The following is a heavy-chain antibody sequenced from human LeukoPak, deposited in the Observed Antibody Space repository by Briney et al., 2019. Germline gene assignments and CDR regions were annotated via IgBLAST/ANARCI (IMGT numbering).Heavy chain of an antibody. J-gene: IGHJ6*03. CDR3: ARGRGASSGSGSHGTTSSYYMDV. V-gene: IGHV7-4-1*02. Sequence: ASVKVSCKASGYSLTSYALNWVRQAPGQGFEWMGWINTNTGNPTYAQGFTGRFVFSFDTSVSTAHLQISSLKAEDTAVYFCARGRGASSGSGSHGTTSSYYMDVWGKGTTVTVSS. D-gene: IGHD3-10*01. CDR2: INTNTGNP. CDR1: GYSLTSYA.